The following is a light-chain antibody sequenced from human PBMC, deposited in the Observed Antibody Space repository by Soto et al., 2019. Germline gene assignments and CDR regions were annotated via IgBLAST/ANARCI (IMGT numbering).Light chain of an antibody. Sequence: EIVLTQSPATLSLSPGERATLSCRASQSVSSYLAWYQQKPGQAPRLLIYDASNRATGIPARFSGSGSGTDFTLTITSLQSEDFAVYCCQQYNNWPLTFGQGTRLEIK. J-gene: IGKJ5*01. CDR3: QQYNNWPLT. CDR1: QSVSSY. CDR2: DAS. V-gene: IGKV3-11*01.